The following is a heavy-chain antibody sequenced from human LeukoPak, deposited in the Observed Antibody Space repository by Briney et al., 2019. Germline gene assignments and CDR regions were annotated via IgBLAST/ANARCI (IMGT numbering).Heavy chain of an antibody. V-gene: IGHV1-18*01. CDR3: ARSQPYGSGSYYISPVDY. CDR1: GYTFTSYG. J-gene: IGHJ4*02. D-gene: IGHD3-10*01. CDR2: ISAYNGNT. Sequence: EASVKVSCKASGYTFTSYGISWVRQAPGQGLEWMGWISAYNGNTNYAQKFQGRVTMTTDTSTSTAFVELRSLRSDDTAVYYCARSQPYGSGSYYISPVDYWGQGTLVTVSS.